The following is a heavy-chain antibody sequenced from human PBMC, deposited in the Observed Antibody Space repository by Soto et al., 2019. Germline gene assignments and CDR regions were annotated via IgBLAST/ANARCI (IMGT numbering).Heavy chain of an antibody. CDR3: ARPYSNRWSIFYGLDV. J-gene: IGHJ6*02. Sequence: EVQLVESGGSLVQPGGSLRLSCAAPGFTFSTYSMNWVRQAPGKGLEWISYISSSSDIIYYADSVKGRFTISRDNAKNSRFLQMNSLRDEDTAVYYCARPYSNRWSIFYGLDVWGQGTTVTVSS. CDR2: ISSSSDII. V-gene: IGHV3-48*02. CDR1: GFTFSTYS. D-gene: IGHD6-13*01.